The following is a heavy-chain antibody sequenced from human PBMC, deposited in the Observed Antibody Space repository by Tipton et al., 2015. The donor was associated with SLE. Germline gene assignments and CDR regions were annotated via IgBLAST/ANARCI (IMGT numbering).Heavy chain of an antibody. CDR3: ARSGYYRGVYYYSTDV. D-gene: IGHD3-3*01. CDR1: GGSISSSSYY. Sequence: TLSLTCIVSGGSISSSSYYWGWIRQPPGKGLEWIGGIYYTSGNAYYNPSLKSRVTISLDTSKNQFSLKMRIVTAADTAVYYCARSGYYRGVYYYSTDVWGKGTTVTVSS. J-gene: IGHJ6*03. V-gene: IGHV4-39*07. CDR2: IYYTSGNA.